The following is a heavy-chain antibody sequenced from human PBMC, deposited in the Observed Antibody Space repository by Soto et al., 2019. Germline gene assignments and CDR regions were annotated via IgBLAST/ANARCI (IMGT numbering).Heavy chain of an antibody. CDR3: ARDGDRCTSTRCSPWPDTHFDL. CDR2: ISPYNGNT. CDR1: GYTFTNYG. J-gene: IGHJ2*01. D-gene: IGHD2-2*01. V-gene: IGHV1-18*01. Sequence: QVQLVQSGDEVKKPGASVKVSCKASGYTFTNYGISWVRQAPGQGLEWMGWISPYNGNTKYPQKLQGRVTMTTDTSTSTSYLELRSLRSVDTAVYFCARDGDRCTSTRCSPWPDTHFDLWGRGTLVTVSS.